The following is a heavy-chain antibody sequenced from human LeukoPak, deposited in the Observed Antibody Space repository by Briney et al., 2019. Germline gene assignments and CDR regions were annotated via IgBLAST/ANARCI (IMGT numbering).Heavy chain of an antibody. D-gene: IGHD6-19*01. V-gene: IGHV4-59*08. CDR3: ARQSSSGRYNWFDP. CDR2: IYYSGST. J-gene: IGHJ5*02. Sequence: SETLSLTCTVSGGSISRYYWSWIRQPPGKGLEWIGYIYYSGSTNYNPSLKSRVTISVDTSKNQFSLKLSSVTAADTAVYYCARQSSSGRYNWFDPWGQGTLVTVSS. CDR1: GGSISRYY.